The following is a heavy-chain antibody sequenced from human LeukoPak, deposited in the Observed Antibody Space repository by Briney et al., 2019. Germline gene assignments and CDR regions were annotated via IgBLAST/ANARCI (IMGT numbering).Heavy chain of an antibody. CDR3: AKGIAAAATMTYFDY. CDR2: ISGSGGST. D-gene: IGHD6-13*01. Sequence: GGSLRLSCAASGFPFSSYSMNWFRQAPGKGLGWVSAISGSGGSTYYADSVKGRFTISRDNSKNTLYLQMNSLRAEDTAVYYCAKGIAAAATMTYFDYWGQGTLVTVSS. CDR1: GFPFSSYS. V-gene: IGHV3-23*01. J-gene: IGHJ4*02.